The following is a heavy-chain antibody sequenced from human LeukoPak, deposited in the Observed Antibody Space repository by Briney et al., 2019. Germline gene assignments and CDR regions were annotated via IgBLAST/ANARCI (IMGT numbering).Heavy chain of an antibody. CDR2: INPNSGGT. CDR3: ARDPTLAPSGGWFDP. D-gene: IGHD3-16*01. V-gene: IGHV1-2*02. J-gene: IGHJ5*02. CDR1: GYTFTGYY. Sequence: GASVKVSCKASGYTFTGYYMHWVRQAPGQGLEWMGWINPNSGGTNYAQKFQGRVTMTRDTSISTAYMELSRLRSDDTAVYYCARDPTLAPSGGWFDPWGQGTLVTVSS.